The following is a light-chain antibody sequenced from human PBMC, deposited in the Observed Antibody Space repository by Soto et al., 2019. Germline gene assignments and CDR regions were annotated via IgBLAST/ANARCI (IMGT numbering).Light chain of an antibody. CDR3: SAYSTGSTPVL. Sequence: QSALTQPASVSGSPGQTITISCTGTSSDVGSTFNYVSWYQHHPGKAPRLIMSDVNHRPSGVSDRFSGSKSGNTASLTISGLQAEDEAHYFCSAYSTGSTPVLVGGGTKLTVL. J-gene: IGLJ2*01. CDR1: SSDVGSTFNY. CDR2: DVN. V-gene: IGLV2-14*03.